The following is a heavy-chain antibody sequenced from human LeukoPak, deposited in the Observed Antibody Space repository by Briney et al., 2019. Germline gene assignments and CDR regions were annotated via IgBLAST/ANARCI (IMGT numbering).Heavy chain of an antibody. V-gene: IGHV1-24*01. D-gene: IGHD3-9*01. CDR1: GYTLTELS. Sequence: ASVKVSCKVSGYTLTELSMHWVRQAPGKGLEWMGGFDPEDGETIYAQKFQGRVTMTEDTSTDTAYMELSSLRSEDTAVYYCATPSPKYYDILTGYYRRNAFDIWGQGTMVTVSS. CDR2: FDPEDGET. CDR3: ATPSPKYYDILTGYYRRNAFDI. J-gene: IGHJ3*02.